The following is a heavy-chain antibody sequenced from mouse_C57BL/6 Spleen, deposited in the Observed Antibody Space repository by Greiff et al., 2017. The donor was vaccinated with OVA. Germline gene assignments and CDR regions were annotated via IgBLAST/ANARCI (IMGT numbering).Heavy chain of an antibody. J-gene: IGHJ3*01. D-gene: IGHD2-1*01. CDR3: TRDGNYWFAY. CDR2: ISSGGDYI. CDR1: GFTFSSYA. V-gene: IGHV5-9-1*02. Sequence: EVKLMESGEGLVKPGGSLKLSCAASGFTFSSYAMSWVRQTPEKRLEWVAYISSGGDYISYADTVKGRFTISRDNARNTLYLQMSSLKSEDTAMYYCTRDGNYWFAYWGQGTRVTVAA.